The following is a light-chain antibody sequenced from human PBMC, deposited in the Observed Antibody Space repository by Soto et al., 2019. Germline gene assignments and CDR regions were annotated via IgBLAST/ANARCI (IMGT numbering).Light chain of an antibody. Sequence: QSALTQPASVSGSPGQSITISCTGTSGDIGGYNYVSWYQQHPGKAPKLLISEVTNRPSGVSNRFSGSKSGNTASLTISGLQAEDEADYYCSSYTTNITPVVFGGETKLTVL. CDR3: SSYTTNITPVV. J-gene: IGLJ2*01. V-gene: IGLV2-14*01. CDR1: SGDIGGYNY. CDR2: EVT.